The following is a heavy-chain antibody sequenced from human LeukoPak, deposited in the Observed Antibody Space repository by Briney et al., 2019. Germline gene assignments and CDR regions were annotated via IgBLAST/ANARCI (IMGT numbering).Heavy chain of an antibody. CDR2: IHFGGST. D-gene: IGHD2-2*01. CDR1: GDYINSHY. V-gene: IGHV4-59*11. CDR3: ARVPAARWDSYWYFDL. J-gene: IGHJ2*01. Sequence: SETLSLTCSVSGDYINSHYWTWIRQSSGRGLEWLGYIHFGGSTKYNPSLKSPVTISIDTSRTQFSLRVYSVTAADTAVYYCARVPAARWDSYWYFDLWGRGTLVTVSS.